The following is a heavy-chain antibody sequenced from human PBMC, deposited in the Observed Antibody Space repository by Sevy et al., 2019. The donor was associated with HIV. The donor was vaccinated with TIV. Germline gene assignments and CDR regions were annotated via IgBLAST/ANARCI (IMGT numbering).Heavy chain of an antibody. D-gene: IGHD3-22*01. CDR2: FDPEDGET. CDR3: ATTKDYNESSCSPFDY. V-gene: IGHV1-24*01. Sequence: ASVKVSCKVSGYTLTQLSMHWVRQAPGKGLEWMGSFDPEDGETLYAQKFQGRVTMTEDTSTDTAYMELSSLRSEDTAIYYCATTKDYNESSCSPFDYWGQGTLVTVSS. CDR1: GYTLTQLS. J-gene: IGHJ4*02.